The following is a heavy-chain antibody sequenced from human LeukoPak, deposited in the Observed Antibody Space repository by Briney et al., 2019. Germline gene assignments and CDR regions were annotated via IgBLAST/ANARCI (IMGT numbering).Heavy chain of an antibody. CDR3: VTPLDLSGGYFDL. D-gene: IGHD1-1*01. J-gene: IGHJ2*01. Sequence: AASVTVSCKVSGYTLTELSMHWVRQAPGKGLEWMGGFDPEDGETIYAQKFQGRVTMTEDTSTDTAYVELSSLRSEDTAVYYCVTPLDLSGGYFDLWGRGTLVTVSS. CDR1: GYTLTELS. CDR2: FDPEDGET. V-gene: IGHV1-24*01.